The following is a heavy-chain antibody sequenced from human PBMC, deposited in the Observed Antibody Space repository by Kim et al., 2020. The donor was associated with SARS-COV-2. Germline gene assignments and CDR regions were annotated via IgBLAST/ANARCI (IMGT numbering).Heavy chain of an antibody. D-gene: IGHD3-10*01. CDR3: AREGYYSGGFDY. V-gene: IGHV4-59*01. Sequence: NYNPSLKSRVTISVDTSKNQFSLKLSSVTAADTAVYYYAREGYYSGGFDYWGQGTLVTVSS. J-gene: IGHJ4*02.